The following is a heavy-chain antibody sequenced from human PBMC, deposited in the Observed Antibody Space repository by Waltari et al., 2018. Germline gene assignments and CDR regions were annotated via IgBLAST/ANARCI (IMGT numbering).Heavy chain of an antibody. V-gene: IGHV4-61*02. CDR3: ARDSYYYDGSGYPAR. D-gene: IGHD3-22*01. CDR2: IHVNGNT. CDR1: GGSISSATYY. Sequence: QVQLQESGPGLVKPSQTLSLSCTVSGGSISSATYYWSWIRQPAGKGLEWIGRIHVNGNTNCSPSRISRVTISVDTSRNQFCRTVNAGTAADTAVYYCARDSYYYDGSGYPARWGQGTRVTVSS. J-gene: IGHJ4*02.